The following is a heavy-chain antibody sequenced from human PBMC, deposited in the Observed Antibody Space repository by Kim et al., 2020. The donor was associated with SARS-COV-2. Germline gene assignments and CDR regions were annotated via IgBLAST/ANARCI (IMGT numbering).Heavy chain of an antibody. Sequence: SETLSLTCSVSGGSVSSGSYYWSWIRQPPGKGLEWIGYIYYSGSTNYNPSLKSRVTISVDTSKNQFSLKLNSVTAADTAVYYCARRTPNYFGSGSYYYFDVWGQGTLVTVSS. CDR2: IYYSGST. CDR1: GGSVSSGSYY. V-gene: IGHV4-61*01. J-gene: IGHJ4*02. D-gene: IGHD3-10*01. CDR3: ARRTPNYFGSGSYYYFDV.